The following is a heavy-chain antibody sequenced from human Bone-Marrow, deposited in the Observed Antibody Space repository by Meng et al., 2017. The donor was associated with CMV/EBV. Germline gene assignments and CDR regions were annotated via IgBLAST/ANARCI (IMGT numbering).Heavy chain of an antibody. CDR1: GYTFSSYG. V-gene: IGHV1-2*02. D-gene: IGHD3-16*01. CDR2: ISPGRGGT. J-gene: IGHJ1*01. Sequence: ASVKVSCKASGYTFSSYGISWVRQAPGQGLEWMGWISPGRGGTKYAERFRDRFTMTADTSITTAYMELTRLTPDDTATYFCARIEGGVAVETDWGQGNPVNVAS. CDR3: ARIEGGVAVETD.